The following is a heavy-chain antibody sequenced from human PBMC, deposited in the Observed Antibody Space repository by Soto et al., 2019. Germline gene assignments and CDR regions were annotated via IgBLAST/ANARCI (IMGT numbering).Heavy chain of an antibody. CDR1: GFTFSSYW. CDR2: IKQDGSEK. J-gene: IGHJ4*02. CDR3: ARARNRYGGPRGGVYFDY. V-gene: IGHV3-7*05. D-gene: IGHD3-16*01. Sequence: GGSLRLSCAASGFTFSSYWMSWVRQAPGKGLEWVANIKQDGSEKYYVDSVKGRFTISRDNAKNSLYLQMNSLRAEDTAVYYCARARNRYGGPRGGVYFDYWGQGTLVTVSS.